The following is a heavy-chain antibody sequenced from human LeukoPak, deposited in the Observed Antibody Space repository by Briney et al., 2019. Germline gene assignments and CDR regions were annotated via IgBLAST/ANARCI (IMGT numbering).Heavy chain of an antibody. D-gene: IGHD4-17*01. J-gene: IGHJ3*02. CDR3: AKDYMTTVTTGAFDI. Sequence: GGSLRLSCAASGFTFDDYAMHWVRQAPGKGLEWVSGISWNSGRIGYADSVKGRFTISRDNAKNSLYLQMNSLRAEDTALYYCAKDYMTTVTTGAFDIWGQRTMVTVSS. V-gene: IGHV3-9*01. CDR2: ISWNSGRI. CDR1: GFTFDDYA.